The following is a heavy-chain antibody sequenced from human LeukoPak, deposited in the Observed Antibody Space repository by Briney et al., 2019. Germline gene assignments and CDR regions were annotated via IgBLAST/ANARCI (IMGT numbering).Heavy chain of an antibody. CDR3: AKSGQDIVVVPAATYYYYYGMDV. J-gene: IGHJ6*02. D-gene: IGHD2-2*01. Sequence: GSLRLSCAASGFTFSSYAMSWVRQAPGKGLEWVSAISGSGGSTYYADSVKGRFTISRDNSKNTLYLQMNSLRAEDTAVYYCAKSGQDIVVVPAATYYYYYGMDVWGQGATVTVSS. V-gene: IGHV3-23*01. CDR1: GFTFSSYA. CDR2: ISGSGGST.